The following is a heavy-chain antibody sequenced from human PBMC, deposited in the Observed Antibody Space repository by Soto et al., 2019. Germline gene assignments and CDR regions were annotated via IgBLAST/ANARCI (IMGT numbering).Heavy chain of an antibody. J-gene: IGHJ4*02. CDR1: GYSISSGYY. D-gene: IGHD2-8*01. V-gene: IGHV4-38-2*01. Sequence: SETLSLTCAVSGYSISSGYYWGWIRQPPGKGLEWIGSIYHSGSTYYNPSLKSRVTISVDTSKNQFSLKLSSVTAADTAVYYCARLGGGYCTNGVCYLFDYWGQGTLVTVSS. CDR3: ARLGGGYCTNGVCYLFDY. CDR2: IYHSGST.